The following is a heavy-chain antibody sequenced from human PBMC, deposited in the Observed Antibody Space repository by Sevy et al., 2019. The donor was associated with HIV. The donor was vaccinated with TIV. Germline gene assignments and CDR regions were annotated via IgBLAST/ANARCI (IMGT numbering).Heavy chain of an antibody. Sequence: GGSLRLSCAASGFSFSAYWMNWVRQAPGKGLEWVATLSFGCGKINYADSVKGRFTISRDNSKNSFYLQMDNLRVEDTALYYCAREGCTRPHDYWGQGTRVTVSS. CDR1: GFSFSAYW. V-gene: IGHV3-23*01. CDR3: AREGCTRPHDY. CDR2: LSFGCGKI. J-gene: IGHJ4*02. D-gene: IGHD2-8*01.